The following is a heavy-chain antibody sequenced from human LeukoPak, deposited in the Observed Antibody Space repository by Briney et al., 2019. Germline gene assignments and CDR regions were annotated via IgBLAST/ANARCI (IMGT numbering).Heavy chain of an antibody. V-gene: IGHV3-23*01. CDR1: GFTFSSYA. CDR3: AKDIYSSGDDY. Sequence: GGSLRLSCAASGFTFSSYAMSRVRQAPGKGREWVSAISGIGGSTYYADSVKGRFTISRDNSKNTLYLQMNSLRAEDTAVYYCAKDIYSSGDDYWGQGTLVTVSS. CDR2: ISGIGGST. J-gene: IGHJ4*02. D-gene: IGHD6-19*01.